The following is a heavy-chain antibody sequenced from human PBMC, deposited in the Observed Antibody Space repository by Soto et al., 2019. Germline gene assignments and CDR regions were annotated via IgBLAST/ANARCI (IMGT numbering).Heavy chain of an antibody. Sequence: GASVKVSCKASGYTFTSYGISWLRQAPGQGLEWMGWISAYNGNTNYAQKLQGRVTMTTDTSTSTAYMELRSLRSDDTAVYYCARDIAAAGMDAFDIWGQGTMVTVSS. CDR1: GYTFTSYG. V-gene: IGHV1-18*04. J-gene: IGHJ3*02. CDR3: ARDIAAAGMDAFDI. CDR2: ISAYNGNT. D-gene: IGHD6-13*01.